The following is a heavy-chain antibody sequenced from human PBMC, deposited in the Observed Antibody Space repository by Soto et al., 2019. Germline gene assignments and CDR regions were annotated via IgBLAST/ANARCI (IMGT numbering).Heavy chain of an antibody. CDR3: ARDRDGSGSYYKKDAFDI. V-gene: IGHV1-69*04. Sequence: SVKVSCKASGGTFSSYTISWVRQAPGQGLEWMGRIIPILGIANYAQKFQGRVTITADKSTSTAYMELSSLRSEDTAVYYCARDRDGSGSYYKKDAFDIWGQGTMVTVSS. D-gene: IGHD3-10*01. J-gene: IGHJ3*02. CDR1: GGTFSSYT. CDR2: IIPILGIA.